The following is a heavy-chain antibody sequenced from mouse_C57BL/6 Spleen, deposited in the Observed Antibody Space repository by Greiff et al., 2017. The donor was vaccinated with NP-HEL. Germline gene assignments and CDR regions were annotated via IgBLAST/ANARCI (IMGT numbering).Heavy chain of an antibody. CDR1: GYTFTSYW. CDR2: IDPSDSET. V-gene: IGHV1-52*01. D-gene: IGHD2-4*01. CDR3: ARTYDYDGAWFAY. Sequence: QVQLQQSGAELVRPGSSVKLSCKASGYTFTSYWMHWVKQRPIQGLEWIGNIDPSDSETHYNQKFKDKATLTVDKSSSTAYMQLSSLTSEDSAVYYCARTYDYDGAWFAYWGQGTLVTVSA. J-gene: IGHJ3*01.